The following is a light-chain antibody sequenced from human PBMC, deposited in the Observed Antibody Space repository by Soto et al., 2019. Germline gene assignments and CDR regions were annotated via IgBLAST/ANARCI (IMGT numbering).Light chain of an antibody. CDR3: KQYNNWPIT. Sequence: EIVLTQSPGTLSLSPGERATLSCRASQSVSGDLAWYHHKPGQAHRLLIYDAYTRALDTPARFAGSGAGTEFTLTIRSLQSEDFAVYFCKQYNNWPITFGQGTRLEIK. CDR2: DAY. J-gene: IGKJ5*01. V-gene: IGKV3-15*01. CDR1: QSVSGD.